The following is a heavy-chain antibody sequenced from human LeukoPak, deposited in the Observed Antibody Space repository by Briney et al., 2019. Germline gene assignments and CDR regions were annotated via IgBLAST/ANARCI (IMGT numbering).Heavy chain of an antibody. V-gene: IGHV3-15*01. CDR2: IKSKTDGGTT. CDR3: TTVWSNKYNWNGY. J-gene: IGHJ4*02. CDR1: GFTVNSNY. Sequence: PGGSLRLSCAASGFTVNSNYMSWVRQAPGKGLEWVGRIKSKTDGGTTDYAAPVKGRFTISRDDSKNTLYLQMNSLKTEDTAVYYCTTVWSNKYNWNGYWGQGTLVTVSS. D-gene: IGHD1-1*01.